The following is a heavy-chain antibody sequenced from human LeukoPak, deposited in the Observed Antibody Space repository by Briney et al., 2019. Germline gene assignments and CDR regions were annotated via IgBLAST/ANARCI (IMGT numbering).Heavy chain of an antibody. CDR1: GGSISSYY. J-gene: IGHJ4*02. Sequence: ETLSLTCTVSGGSISSYYWSWVRQAPGKGLEWVANIKQDGSEKYYVDSVKGRFTISRDNAKNSLYLQMNSLRAEDTAVYYCARDRILWSDYWGQGTLVTVSS. V-gene: IGHV3-7*01. CDR2: IKQDGSEK. D-gene: IGHD3-10*01. CDR3: ARDRILWSDY.